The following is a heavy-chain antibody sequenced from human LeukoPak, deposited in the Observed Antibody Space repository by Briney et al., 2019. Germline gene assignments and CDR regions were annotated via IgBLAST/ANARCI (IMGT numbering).Heavy chain of an antibody. J-gene: IGHJ6*03. V-gene: IGHV4-39*01. CDR2: TYYSGST. CDR1: GGSITSTAYY. D-gene: IGHD6-13*01. CDR3: ARGRKAAAGTYYMDV. Sequence: SETLSLTCTVSGGSITSTAYYWGWIRQPPGKGLEWIGTTYYSGSTYYNPSLKSRVTISVDTSNDQFSLKLSSVTAADTAVYYCARGRKAAAGTYYMDVWGKGTTVTVSS.